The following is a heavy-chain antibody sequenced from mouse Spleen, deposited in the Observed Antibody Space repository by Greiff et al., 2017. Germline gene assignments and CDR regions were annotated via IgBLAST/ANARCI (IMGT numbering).Heavy chain of an antibody. Sequence: EVQGVESGGGLVQPGGSLKLSCATSGFTFSDYYMYWVRQTPEKRLEWVAYISNGGGSTYYPDSVKGRFTISRDNAKNTLYLQMSSLKSEDTAMYYCAREGYYRYGKGYFDVWGAGTTVTVSS. CDR3: AREGYYRYGKGYFDV. V-gene: IGHV5-12*02. J-gene: IGHJ1*01. D-gene: IGHD2-14*01. CDR2: ISNGGGST. CDR1: GFTFSDYY.